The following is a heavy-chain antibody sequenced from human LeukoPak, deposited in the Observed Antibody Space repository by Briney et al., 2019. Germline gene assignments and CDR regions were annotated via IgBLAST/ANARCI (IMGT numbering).Heavy chain of an antibody. J-gene: IGHJ4*02. Sequence: ASVKVSCKASGYTFTGYYMHWVRQAPGQGLEWMGWINPNSGGTNYAQKFQGRATMTRDTSISTAYMELSRLRSDNTAVYYCAIRITMVRGGLWGQGTLVTVSS. V-gene: IGHV1-2*02. CDR3: AIRITMVRGGL. CDR1: GYTFTGYY. D-gene: IGHD3-10*01. CDR2: INPNSGGT.